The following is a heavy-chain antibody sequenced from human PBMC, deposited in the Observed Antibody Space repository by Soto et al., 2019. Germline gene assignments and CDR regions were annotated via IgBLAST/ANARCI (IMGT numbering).Heavy chain of an antibody. CDR2: IKGEADGGTT. Sequence: GGSLRLSCAASGFTFSTVWMSWVRQAPGKGLEWVGRIKGEADGGTTDYAAPVKGRITISRDHSKDTLYLQMNSLKTEDTAVYYCTTGLSNGYYNFDYWGQGTPVTVSS. CDR3: TTGLSNGYYNFDY. V-gene: IGHV3-15*01. CDR1: GFTFSTVW. J-gene: IGHJ4*02. D-gene: IGHD3-22*01.